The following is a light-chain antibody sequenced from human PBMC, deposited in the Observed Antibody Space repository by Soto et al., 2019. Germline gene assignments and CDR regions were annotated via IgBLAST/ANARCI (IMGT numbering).Light chain of an antibody. CDR1: SSDVGGYNY. V-gene: IGLV2-11*01. CDR2: DVN. J-gene: IGLJ2*01. CDR3: CSYAGSYTFVI. Sequence: QSALTQPRSVSGSPGQSVTISCTGTSSDVGGYNYVSWYQHHPGKAPKFMIYDVNKRPSGVPDRFSGSKSGNTASLTISALQAEDEADYYCCSYAGSYTFVIFGGGTKLTVL.